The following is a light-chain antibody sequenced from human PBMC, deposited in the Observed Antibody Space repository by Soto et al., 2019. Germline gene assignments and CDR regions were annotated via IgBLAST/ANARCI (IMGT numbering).Light chain of an antibody. Sequence: EIVLTQSPATLSLSPGERATLSCRASQNVSHYLAWYQQKPGQAPRLLIYGASSRGTGIPDRFSASGSGTEFTLTISRLEHEDFEVNYCQQYISSPLKFGQGTKVDIK. CDR3: QQYISSPLK. CDR1: QNVSHY. CDR2: GAS. J-gene: IGKJ1*01. V-gene: IGKV3-20*01.